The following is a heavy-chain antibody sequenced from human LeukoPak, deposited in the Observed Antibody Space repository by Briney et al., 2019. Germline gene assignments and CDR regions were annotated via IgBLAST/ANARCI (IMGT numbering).Heavy chain of an antibody. J-gene: IGHJ4*02. D-gene: IGHD5-18*01. CDR1: GYTFTGHY. CDR2: INPNSGGT. V-gene: IGHV1-2*02. CDR3: ARAQLWFGGDPFDY. Sequence: ASVKVSCKASGYTFTGHYMHWVRQAPGQGLEWMGWINPNSGGTNYAQKLQGRVTMTRDTSISTAYMELSSLRSEDTAVYYCARAQLWFGGDPFDYWGQGTLVTVSS.